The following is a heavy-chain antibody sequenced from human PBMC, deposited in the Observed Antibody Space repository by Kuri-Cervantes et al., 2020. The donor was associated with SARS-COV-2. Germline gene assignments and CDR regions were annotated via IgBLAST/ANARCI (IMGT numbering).Heavy chain of an antibody. CDR1: EFTFTKCR. J-gene: IGHJ6*02. D-gene: IGHD3-9*01. CDR2: ISSSSCYM. V-gene: IGHV3-21*01. Sequence: LSLTCAASEFTFTKCRMKCVRQAPGKGLEWGSSISSSSCYMYFVDSLKGRFTISRDNSKNTLYLQMNSLRAEDTAVYYCAKDVGYFGGMDVWGQGTTVTVSS. CDR3: AKDVGYFGGMDV.